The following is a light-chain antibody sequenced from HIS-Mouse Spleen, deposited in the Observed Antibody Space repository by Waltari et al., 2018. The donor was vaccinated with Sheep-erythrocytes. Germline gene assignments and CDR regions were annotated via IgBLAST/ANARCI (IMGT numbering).Light chain of an antibody. CDR1: SSDVGGYNY. V-gene: IGLV2-11*01. J-gene: IGLJ1*01. Sequence: QSALTQPRSVSGSPGQSVTISCTGTSSDVGGYNYVSWYQQHPGKAPKFMIYDVSKRPSGGPDRFSCSKSGHTSSLTISGLQAEDEADYYCCSYAGSYNHVFATGTKVTVL. CDR2: DVS. CDR3: CSYAGSYNHV.